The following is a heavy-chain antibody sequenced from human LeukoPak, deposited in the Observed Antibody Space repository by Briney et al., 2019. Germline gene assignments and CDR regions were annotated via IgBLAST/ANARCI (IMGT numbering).Heavy chain of an antibody. CDR1: GFTFDDYA. CDR3: ARKIESGAAHYFGY. CDR2: ISWNSDNI. Sequence: PGGSLRLSCAASGFTFDDYAMHWVRQPPGKGLEWVSGISWNSDNIAFADFVKGRFTISRDNAKNSLYLQMNSLRVEDTALYFCARKIESGAAHYFGYWGQGTLVTVSS. D-gene: IGHD5-12*01. V-gene: IGHV3-9*01. J-gene: IGHJ4*02.